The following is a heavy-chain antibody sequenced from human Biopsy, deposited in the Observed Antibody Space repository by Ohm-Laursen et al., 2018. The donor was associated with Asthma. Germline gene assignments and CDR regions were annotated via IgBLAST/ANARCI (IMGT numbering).Heavy chain of an antibody. CDR1: GDAMSTSGSY. J-gene: IGHJ2*01. CDR3: ARAVSSSSYRYFDL. Sequence: GTLSLTCIVSGDAMSTSGSYWGWIRQSPGKGLEWIGSIYYSGRTYYNPSLESRVTISADTSKNHFSLKVTSVTAADTAVYYCARAVSSSSYRYFDLWGRGDLVTVSS. CDR2: IYYSGRT. D-gene: IGHD6-6*01. V-gene: IGHV4-39*02.